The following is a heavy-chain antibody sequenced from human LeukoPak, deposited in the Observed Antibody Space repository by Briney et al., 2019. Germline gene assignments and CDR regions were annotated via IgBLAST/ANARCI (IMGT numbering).Heavy chain of an antibody. J-gene: IGHJ4*02. CDR1: GFTFSSYW. Sequence: SGGSLRLSCAASGFTFSSYWMHWVRQAPGKGLVWVSRINSDGSSTSYADSVKGRFTISRDNAKNTLYLQMNSLRAEDTAVYYCATALDDSSGYYSFYFDYWGQGTLVTASS. D-gene: IGHD3-22*01. CDR2: INSDGSST. V-gene: IGHV3-74*01. CDR3: ATALDDSSGYYSFYFDY.